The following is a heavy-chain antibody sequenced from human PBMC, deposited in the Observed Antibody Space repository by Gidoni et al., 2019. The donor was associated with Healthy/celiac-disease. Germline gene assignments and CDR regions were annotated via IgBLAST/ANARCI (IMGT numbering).Heavy chain of an antibody. V-gene: IGHV4-39*01. Sequence: QLQLQESGPGLVKPSETLSLTCTVSGGSISSSSYYWGWISQPPGKGLEWIGSIYYSGSTYYNPSLKSRVTISVDTSKNQFSLKLSSVTAADTAVYYCARHFPRGALWFGEQGAFDIWGQGTMVTVSS. CDR1: GGSISSSSYY. D-gene: IGHD3-10*01. CDR3: ARHFPRGALWFGEQGAFDI. J-gene: IGHJ3*02. CDR2: IYYSGST.